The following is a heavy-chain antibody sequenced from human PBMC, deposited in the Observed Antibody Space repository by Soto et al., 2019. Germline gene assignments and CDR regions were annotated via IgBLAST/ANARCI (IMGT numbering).Heavy chain of an antibody. V-gene: IGHV3-30-3*01. J-gene: IGHJ5*02. CDR2: ISYDGSNK. Sequence: GGSLSLSCAASGFTFSSYAMHWVRQAPGKGLEWVAVISYDGSNKYYADSVKGRFTISRDNSKNTLYLQMNSLRAEDTAVYYCARAGMVVAAPYHHWGQGTLVTVSS. CDR3: ARAGMVVAAPYHH. D-gene: IGHD2-15*01. CDR1: GFTFSSYA.